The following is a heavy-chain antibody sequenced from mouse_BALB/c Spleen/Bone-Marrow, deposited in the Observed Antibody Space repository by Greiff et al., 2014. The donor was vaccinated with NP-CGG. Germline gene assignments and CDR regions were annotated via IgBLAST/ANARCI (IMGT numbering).Heavy chain of an antibody. Sequence: VQLKESGGGLVQPGGSLKLSCAASGFTFSSYTMSWVRQTPEKRLEWVAYISNGGGSTYYPDTVKGRFTISRDNAKNTLYLQMNSLKSEDTAMYYCARHGGSRGYYFDYWGQGTTLTVSS. CDR2: ISNGGGST. V-gene: IGHV5-12-2*01. J-gene: IGHJ2*01. CDR1: GFTFSSYT. D-gene: IGHD1-1*01. CDR3: ARHGGSRGYYFDY.